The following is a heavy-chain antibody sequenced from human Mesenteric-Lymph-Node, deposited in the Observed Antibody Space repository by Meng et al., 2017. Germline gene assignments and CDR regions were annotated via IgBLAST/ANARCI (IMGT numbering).Heavy chain of an antibody. CDR3: ARHHHSPTFDY. D-gene: IGHD1-14*01. J-gene: IGHJ4*02. V-gene: IGHV4-39*01. CDR1: GGSSSSSIYS. Sequence: QVRVQESGPGLVKPSANLSRTCSVYGGSSSSSIYSWAWIRQPPGEGLEWIGSVVYSGTTYYTSSLKSRVSISVDTSKNQFSLKLSSVTAADTAVYYCARHHHSPTFDYWGQGTLVTVSS. CDR2: VVYSGTT.